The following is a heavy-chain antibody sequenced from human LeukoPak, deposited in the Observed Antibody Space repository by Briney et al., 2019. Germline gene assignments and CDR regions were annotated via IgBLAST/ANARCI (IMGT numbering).Heavy chain of an antibody. V-gene: IGHV3-74*03. J-gene: IGHJ4*02. CDR3: ARVGGGGSSWYDY. CDR1: GFTFSSYW. D-gene: IGHD6-13*01. CDR2: INSDGSST. Sequence: GGSLRLSCAASGFTFSSYWMHWVRQAPGKGLVWVSSINSDGSSTMYADSVKGRFTISRDNAKNTLYLQMNSLRAEDTAVYYCARVGGGGSSWYDYWGQGTLVTVSS.